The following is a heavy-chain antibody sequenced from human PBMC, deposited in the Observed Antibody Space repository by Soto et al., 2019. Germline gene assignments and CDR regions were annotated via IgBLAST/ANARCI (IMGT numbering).Heavy chain of an antibody. D-gene: IGHD6-13*01. J-gene: IGHJ6*02. CDR3: ARDMAKLVAAAGTSNYYYYYGMGV. Sequence: ASVKVSCKASGYTFTSYGISWVRQAPGQGLEWMGWISAYNGNTNYAQKLQGRVTMTTDTSTSTAYMELRSLRSDDTAVYYCARDMAKLVAAAGTSNYYYYYGMGVWGQGTTVTVAS. CDR2: ISAYNGNT. CDR1: GYTFTSYG. V-gene: IGHV1-18*01.